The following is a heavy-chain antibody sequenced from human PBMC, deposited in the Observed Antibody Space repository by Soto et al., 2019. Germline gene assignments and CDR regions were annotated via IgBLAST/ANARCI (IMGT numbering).Heavy chain of an antibody. Sequence: SETLSLTCTVSGGSISSYYWSWIRQPPGKGLEWIGYIYYSGSTNYNPSLKSRVTISVDNSRNTLYLQTSSLRHEDTAVYYCAKDGGPAYCNSPGCSAEHFDYWGRGTQVTVSS. CDR2: IYYSGST. J-gene: IGHJ4*02. D-gene: IGHD2-2*01. V-gene: IGHV4-59*01. CDR3: AKDGGPAYCNSPGCSAEHFDY. CDR1: GGSISSYY.